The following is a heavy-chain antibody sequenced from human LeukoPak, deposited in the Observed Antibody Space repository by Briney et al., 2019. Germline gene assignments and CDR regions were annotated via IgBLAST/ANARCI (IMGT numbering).Heavy chain of an antibody. Sequence: SETLSLTCTVSGGSISTYYWSWVRQPPGKGLEWIGCIYDIGSTNYNPSLKSRVSISVDTSKNQFSLKLSSVTAADTAVYYCARDKLSFGSRYNWFDPWGQGSLVTVSS. V-gene: IGHV4-59*01. J-gene: IGHJ5*02. CDR3: ARDKLSFGSRYNWFDP. CDR2: IYDIGST. CDR1: GGSISTYY. D-gene: IGHD3-16*01.